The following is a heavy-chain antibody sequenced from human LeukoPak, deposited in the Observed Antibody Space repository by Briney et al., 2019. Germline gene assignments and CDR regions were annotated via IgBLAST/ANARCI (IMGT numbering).Heavy chain of an antibody. CDR1: GYTFTSYY. D-gene: IGHD5-18*01. CDR2: IIPIFGTA. J-gene: IGHJ4*02. CDR3: ARGYSYGYSPMGY. V-gene: IGHV1-69*06. Sequence: SVKVSCKASGYTFTSYYMHWVRQAPGQGLEWMGGIIPIFGTANYAQKFQGRVTITADKSTSTAYMELSSLRSEDTAVYYCARGYSYGYSPMGYWGQGTLVTVSS.